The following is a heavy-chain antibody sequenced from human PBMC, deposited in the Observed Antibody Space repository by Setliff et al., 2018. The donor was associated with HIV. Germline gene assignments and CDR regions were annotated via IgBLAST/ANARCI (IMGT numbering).Heavy chain of an antibody. CDR1: GYAFSSYT. CDR3: ARIGRTPYYYYYMDV. CDR2: INPNSDNT. Sequence: ASVKVSCKASGYAFSSYTLNWVRQATGRGLEWMGWINPNSDNTAYAQKFQGRLTMTRNTSTGTVYMELSSLRSEDTAVYYCARIGRTPYYYYYMDVWGKGTTVTV. J-gene: IGHJ6*03. D-gene: IGHD2-15*01. V-gene: IGHV1-8*01.